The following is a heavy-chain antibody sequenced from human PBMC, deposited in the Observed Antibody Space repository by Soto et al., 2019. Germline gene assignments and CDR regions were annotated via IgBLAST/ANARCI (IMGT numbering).Heavy chain of an antibody. CDR2: IYHGEST. CDR1: GYSISSGYY. J-gene: IGHJ5*02. Sequence: SETLSLTCAVSGYSISSGYYWGWLRQPPGKGLEWIGSIYHGESTYYNPSLNSRVTLSIDMTNNHVSLILNSVTAADTAVYYCARVGPWVPYYYDSSPYTFENWFDPWGQGTLVTVSS. V-gene: IGHV4-38-2*01. CDR3: ARVGPWVPYYYDSSPYTFENWFDP. D-gene: IGHD3-22*01.